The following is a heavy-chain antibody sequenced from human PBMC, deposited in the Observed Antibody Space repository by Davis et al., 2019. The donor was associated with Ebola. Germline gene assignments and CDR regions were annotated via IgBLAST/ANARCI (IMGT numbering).Heavy chain of an antibody. V-gene: IGHV4-59*01. CDR3: ARATYYYDSSGYSRHGLDAFDI. D-gene: IGHD3-22*01. Sequence: PSETLSLTCTVSGGSISSYYWSWIRQPPGKGLEWIGYIYYSGSTNYNPSLKSRVTISVDTSKNQFSLKLSSVTAADTAVYYCARATYYYDSSGYSRHGLDAFDIWGQGTMVTVSS. CDR1: GGSISSYY. J-gene: IGHJ3*02. CDR2: IYYSGST.